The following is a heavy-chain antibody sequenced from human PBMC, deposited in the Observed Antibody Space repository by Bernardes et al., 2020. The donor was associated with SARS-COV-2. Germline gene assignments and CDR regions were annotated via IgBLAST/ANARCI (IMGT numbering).Heavy chain of an antibody. D-gene: IGHD2-21*01. CDR3: AKELDCGGGHCYFFDY. Sequence: GSLRLSCAASGFSFNRFTMHWVRRIPGKGLEWVSLIDRNSRVTYYSDSVKGRFTISRDNSESSLYLQMNSLRPEDTALYYCAKELDCGGGHCYFFDYWGRGTLVTVSS. V-gene: IGHV3-43*01. J-gene: IGHJ4*02. CDR1: GFSFNRFT. CDR2: IDRNSRVT.